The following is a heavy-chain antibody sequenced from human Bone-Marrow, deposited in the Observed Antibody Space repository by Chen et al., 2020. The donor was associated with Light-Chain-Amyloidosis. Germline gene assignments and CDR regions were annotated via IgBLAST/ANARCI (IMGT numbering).Heavy chain of an antibody. CDR1: GYTFPNYW. D-gene: IGHD5-12*01. Sequence: EVQLEQSGPEVKKPGESLKISCKGSGYTFPNYWIGWVRQMPGKGLDWMGVIYPDDSDAGYSPSIECQVTISADKFTTAACRQWRSLKASDTAMYYCARRRDGYNFDDWGEGILVTVSS. CDR3: ARRRDGYNFDD. V-gene: IGHV5-51*01. CDR2: IYPDDSDA. J-gene: IGHJ4*02.